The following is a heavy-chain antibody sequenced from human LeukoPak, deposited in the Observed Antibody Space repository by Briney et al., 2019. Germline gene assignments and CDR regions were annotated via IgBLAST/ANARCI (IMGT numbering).Heavy chain of an antibody. D-gene: IGHD6-13*01. J-gene: IGHJ2*01. V-gene: IGHV4-31*03. Sequence: SETLSLTCTVSGGSISSGGYYWSWIRQHPGKGLEWIGYIYYSGSTYYNPSLKSRVTISVDTSKNQFSLKLSSVTAADTAVYYCARAGYSSSWYFDLWGRGTLVTVSS. CDR2: IYYSGST. CDR1: GGSISSGGYY. CDR3: ARAGYSSSWYFDL.